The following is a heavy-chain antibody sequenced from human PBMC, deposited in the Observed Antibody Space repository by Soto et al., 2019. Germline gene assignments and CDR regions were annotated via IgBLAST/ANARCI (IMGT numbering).Heavy chain of an antibody. CDR1: GGSFSGYY. CDR2: INHSGST. D-gene: IGHD4-17*01. Sequence: SETLSLTCAVYGGSFSGYYWSWIRQPPGKGLEWIGEINHSGSTNYNPSLKSRVTISVDTSKNQFSLKLSSVTAADTAVYYCARDYFMTTVRPRTRFDYWGQGTLVTVPS. V-gene: IGHV4-34*01. J-gene: IGHJ4*02. CDR3: ARDYFMTTVRPRTRFDY.